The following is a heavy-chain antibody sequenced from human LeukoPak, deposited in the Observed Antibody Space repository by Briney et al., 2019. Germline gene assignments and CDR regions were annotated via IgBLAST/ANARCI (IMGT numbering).Heavy chain of an antibody. CDR2: IYYSGST. D-gene: IGHD1-14*01. CDR3: ARHEYNGKDITFDI. Sequence: SQTLSLTCTVSGGSISSGDYYWSWIRQPPGKGLEWIGYIYYSGSTYYNPSLKSRVTISVDTSKNQFSLKLSSVTAADTAVYYCARHEYNGKDITFDIWGQGTMVTVSS. V-gene: IGHV4-30-4*01. J-gene: IGHJ3*02. CDR1: GGSISSGDYY.